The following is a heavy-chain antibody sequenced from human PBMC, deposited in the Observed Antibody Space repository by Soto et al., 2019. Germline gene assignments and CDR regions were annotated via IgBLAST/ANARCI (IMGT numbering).Heavy chain of an antibody. CDR1: GFTFTTFG. CDR3: AKDLQAYGDYNYYYYGMDV. D-gene: IGHD4-17*01. V-gene: IGHV3-30*18. CDR2: ISYDGHNK. Sequence: QVQLVESGGGVVQPGGFLRLSCTASGFTFTTFGIHWVRQAPGKGLEWVALISYDGHNKYYSDSVKGRFTISRDNYKNTLSLQMNSLRAEDTAVYYCAKDLQAYGDYNYYYYGMDVW. J-gene: IGHJ6*01.